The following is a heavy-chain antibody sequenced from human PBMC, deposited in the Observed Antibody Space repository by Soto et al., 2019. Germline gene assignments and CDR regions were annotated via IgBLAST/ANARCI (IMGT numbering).Heavy chain of an antibody. D-gene: IGHD4-4*01. J-gene: IGHJ6*02. V-gene: IGHV1-3*01. CDR2: INAGNGNT. CDR1: GYTFTSYA. CDR3: ASSYSNYALIDYYYYGMDV. Sequence: ASVKVSCKASGYTFTSYAMHWVRQAPGRRLEWMGWINAGNGNTKYSQKFQGRVTITRDTSASTAYMELSSLRSEDTAVYYCASSYSNYALIDYYYYGMDVWGQGTTVTVS.